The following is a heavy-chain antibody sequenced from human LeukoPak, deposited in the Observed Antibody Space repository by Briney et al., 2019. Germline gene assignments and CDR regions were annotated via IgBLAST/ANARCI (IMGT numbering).Heavy chain of an antibody. CDR3: ASSGSYRFDY. CDR1: EFTFSSYS. J-gene: IGHJ4*02. Sequence: GGSLRLSCAASEFTFSSYSMNWVRQAPGKGLEWVSHITASGTAMFYADSVKGRFTISRDNAKNSLYLQMNSLRDEDTAVYYCASSGSYRFDYWGQGTLVTVSS. D-gene: IGHD1-26*01. CDR2: ITASGTAM. V-gene: IGHV3-48*02.